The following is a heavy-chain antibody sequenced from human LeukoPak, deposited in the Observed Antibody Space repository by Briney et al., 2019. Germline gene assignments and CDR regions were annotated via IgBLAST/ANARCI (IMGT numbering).Heavy chain of an antibody. CDR1: GYTFTGYY. V-gene: IGHV1-2*02. D-gene: IGHD6-13*01. Sequence: GALVKVSCKASGYTFTGYYMHWVRQAPGQGLEWMGWINPNSGGTNYAQKFQGRVTMTRDTSISTAYMELSRLRSDDTAVYYCARDTADWAAAALFDYWGQGTLVTVSS. CDR2: INPNSGGT. CDR3: ARDTADWAAAALFDY. J-gene: IGHJ4*02.